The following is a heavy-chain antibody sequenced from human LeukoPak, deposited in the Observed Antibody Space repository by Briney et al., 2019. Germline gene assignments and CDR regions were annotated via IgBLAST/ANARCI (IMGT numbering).Heavy chain of an antibody. J-gene: IGHJ4*02. V-gene: IGHV1-2*02. CDR2: INPNSGGT. Sequence: ASVKVSCKASGYTFTGYYMHWVRQAPGQGLEWMGWINPNSGGTNYAQKFQGRVTMTRDTSISTAYMELSRLRSDDTAVYYCARDLDYYDSSGYYGGYWGQGTLVTVSS. D-gene: IGHD3-22*01. CDR1: GYTFTGYY. CDR3: ARDLDYYDSSGYYGGY.